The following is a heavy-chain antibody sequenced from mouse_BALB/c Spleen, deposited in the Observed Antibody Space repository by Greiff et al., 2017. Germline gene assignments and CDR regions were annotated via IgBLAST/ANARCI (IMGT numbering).Heavy chain of an antibody. CDR3: ARGCIYDGYYFYAMDY. CDR2: IYPGDGDT. J-gene: IGHJ4*01. CDR1: GYTFTSYW. D-gene: IGHD2-3*01. Sequence: VQLQQSGAELARPGASVKLSCKASGYTFTSYWMQWVKQRPGQGLEWIGAIYPGDGDTRYTQKFKGKATLTADKSSSTAYMQLSSLASEDSAVYYCARGCIYDGYYFYAMDYWGQGTSVTVSS. V-gene: IGHV1-87*01.